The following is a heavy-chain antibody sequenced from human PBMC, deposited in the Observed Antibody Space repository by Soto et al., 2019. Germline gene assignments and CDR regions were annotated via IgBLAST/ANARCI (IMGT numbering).Heavy chain of an antibody. CDR2: INADNGNT. J-gene: IGHJ6*03. D-gene: IGHD3-3*01. Sequence: ASVKVSCKASGYTFTSYAMHWVRQAPGQRLEWMGWINADNGNTKYAQKFQGRVTMTRDTSISTAYMELSRLRSDDTAVYYCARGSITIFGVVIPSYYYYMDVWGKGTTVTVSS. V-gene: IGHV1-3*01. CDR1: GYTFTSYA. CDR3: ARGSITIFGVVIPSYYYYMDV.